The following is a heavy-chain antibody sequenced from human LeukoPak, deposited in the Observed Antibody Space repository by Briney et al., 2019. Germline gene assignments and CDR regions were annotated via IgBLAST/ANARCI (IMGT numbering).Heavy chain of an antibody. J-gene: IGHJ5*02. D-gene: IGHD2-15*01. CDR2: IYYSGST. Sequence: PSETLSLTCTVSGGSISSYYWSWIRQPPGKGLEWIGYIYYSGSTNYNPSLKSRVTISIDTSKNQFSLKLSSVTAADTAVYHCARGSGAVGRPNWFDPWGQGTLVTVSS. V-gene: IGHV4-59*01. CDR1: GGSISSYY. CDR3: ARGSGAVGRPNWFDP.